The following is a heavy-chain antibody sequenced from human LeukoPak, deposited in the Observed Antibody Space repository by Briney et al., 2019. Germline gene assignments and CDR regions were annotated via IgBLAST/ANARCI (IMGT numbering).Heavy chain of an antibody. CDR2: IKQDGSEK. CDR3: ASPHDYGDRFDY. J-gene: IGHJ4*02. Sequence: GGSLRLSCAASGFTFSSYWMSWVRQAPGKGLEWVANIKQDGSEKYYVDSVKGRFTISRDNAKNSLYLRMNSLRAEDTAVYYCASPHDYGDRFDYWGQGTLVTVSS. D-gene: IGHD4-17*01. CDR1: GFTFSSYW. V-gene: IGHV3-7*01.